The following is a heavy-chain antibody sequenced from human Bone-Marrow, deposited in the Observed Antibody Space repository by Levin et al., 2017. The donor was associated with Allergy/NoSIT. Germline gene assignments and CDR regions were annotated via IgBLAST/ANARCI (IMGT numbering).Heavy chain of an antibody. D-gene: IGHD3-3*01. J-gene: IGHJ3*02. CDR2: INPNSGGT. V-gene: IGHV1-2*06. Sequence: GESLKISCKASGSSFSGYYMHWVRQAPGQGFEWIGRINPNSGGTNYAQRFESRVTMTRDTSISTVYMELIRLRSDDTAVYYCAKLRFVEWILPLDAFDIWGQGTMVTVSS. CDR1: GSSFSGYY. CDR3: AKLRFVEWILPLDAFDI.